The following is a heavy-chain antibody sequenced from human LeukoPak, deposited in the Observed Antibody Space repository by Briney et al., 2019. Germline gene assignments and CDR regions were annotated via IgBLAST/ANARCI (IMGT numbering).Heavy chain of an antibody. CDR2: ISCDGSNK. J-gene: IGHJ4*02. Sequence: QAGGSLRLSCAASGFTFSSYGMHWVRQAPGKGLEWVAVISCDGSNKYYADSVKGRFTISRDNSKNTLYLQMNSLRAEDTAVYYCAKPAGITMVRSPIFDYWGQGTLVTVSS. CDR3: AKPAGITMVRSPIFDY. CDR1: GFTFSSYG. D-gene: IGHD3-10*01. V-gene: IGHV3-30*18.